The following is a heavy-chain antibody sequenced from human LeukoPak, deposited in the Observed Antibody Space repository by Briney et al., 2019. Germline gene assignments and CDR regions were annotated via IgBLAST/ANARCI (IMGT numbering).Heavy chain of an antibody. CDR1: GFTFSNYW. Sequence: GGSLRLSCAASGFTFSNYWMSWVRQAPGKGLEWVANIKQDGSEKYYVDSVKGRFTISRDNAKNSLYLQMNSLRAEDTAVYYCARDGQYYYYMDVWGKGTTVTVSS. J-gene: IGHJ6*03. CDR3: ARDGQYYYYMDV. CDR2: IKQDGSEK. V-gene: IGHV3-7*01.